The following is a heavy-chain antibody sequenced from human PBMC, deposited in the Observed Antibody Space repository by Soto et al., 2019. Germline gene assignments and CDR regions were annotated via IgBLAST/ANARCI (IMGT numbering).Heavy chain of an antibody. CDR1: GGSISSYY. CDR2: IYYSGST. J-gene: IGHJ4*02. V-gene: IGHV4-59*08. D-gene: IGHD3-9*01. CDR3: ARGITYYDILTGFRNAYYFDY. Sequence: SETLSLTCTVSGGSISSYYWSWIRQPPGKGLEWIGYIYYSGSTNYNPSLKSRVTISVDTSKNQFSLKLSSVTAADTAVYYCARGITYYDILTGFRNAYYFDYWGQGTLVTVSS.